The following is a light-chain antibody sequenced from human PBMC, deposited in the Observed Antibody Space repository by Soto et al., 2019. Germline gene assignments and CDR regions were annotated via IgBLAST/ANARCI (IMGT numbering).Light chain of an antibody. V-gene: IGKV1-9*01. CDR2: AAS. J-gene: IGKJ1*01. CDR1: QGISRS. Sequence: SQLTQSPSSLSASVGDRVTITCRAGQGISRSLAWYQQKPGKAPNLLISAASTLQTGVPSRFSGSGSGTDFALTISSLQPEDFATYYCQQIDSDPRTFGQGTKVDIK. CDR3: QQIDSDPRT.